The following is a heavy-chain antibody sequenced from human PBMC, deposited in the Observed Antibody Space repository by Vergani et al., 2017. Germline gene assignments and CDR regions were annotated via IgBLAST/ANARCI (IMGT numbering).Heavy chain of an antibody. CDR1: GYTFTSDD. CDR3: ASRDITIFGVVIIRGYYYYGMDV. D-gene: IGHD3-3*01. Sequence: QLVQSGPEVKKPGTSVKVSCKASGYTFTSDDINWVRQATGQGLEWMGGIIPIFGTANYAQKFQGRVTITADESTSTAYMELSSLRSEDTAVYYCASRDITIFGVVIIRGYYYYGMDVWGQGTTVTVSS. V-gene: IGHV1-69*01. CDR2: IIPIFGTA. J-gene: IGHJ6*02.